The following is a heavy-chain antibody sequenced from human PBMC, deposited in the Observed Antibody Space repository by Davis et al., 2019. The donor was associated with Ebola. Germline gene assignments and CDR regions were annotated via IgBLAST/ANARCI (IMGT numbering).Heavy chain of an antibody. CDR2: IIPIFGTA. J-gene: IGHJ6*02. CDR1: GGTFSSYA. CDR3: ARGSSYGPYYYGMDV. D-gene: IGHD5-18*01. Sequence: SVKVSCKASGGTFSSYAISWVRQAPGQGLEWMGGIIPIFGTANYAQKFQGRVTITADESTSTAYMELSSLRSDDTAVYYCARGSSYGPYYYGMDVWGQGTTVTVSS. V-gene: IGHV1-69*13.